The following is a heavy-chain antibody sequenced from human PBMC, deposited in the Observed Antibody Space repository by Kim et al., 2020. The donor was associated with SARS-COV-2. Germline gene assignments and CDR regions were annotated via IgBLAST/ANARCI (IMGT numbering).Heavy chain of an antibody. V-gene: IGHV3-21*01. CDR3: ARDLGQLRETGYYYYGMDV. D-gene: IGHD2-2*01. CDR1: GFTFSSYS. J-gene: IGHJ6*02. Sequence: GGSLRLSCAASGFTFSSYSMNWVRQAPGKGLEWVSSISSSSSYIYYADSVKGRFTISRDNAKNSLYLQMNSLRAEDTAVYYCARDLGQLRETGYYYYGMDVWGQGTTVTVSS. CDR2: ISSSSSYI.